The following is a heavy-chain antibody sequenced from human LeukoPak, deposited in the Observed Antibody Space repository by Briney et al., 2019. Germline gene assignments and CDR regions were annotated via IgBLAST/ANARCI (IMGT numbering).Heavy chain of an antibody. Sequence: SETLSLTCTVSGGSISSYYWSWIRQPPGKGLEWIGYIYYSGSTNYNPSLKSRVTISVDTSKNQFSLKLSSVTAADTAVYYCARDYDILTGDSDAFDIWAKGQWSPSPQ. CDR2: IYYSGST. CDR3: ARDYDILTGDSDAFDI. V-gene: IGHV4-59*01. D-gene: IGHD3-9*01. CDR1: GGSISSYY. J-gene: IGHJ3*02.